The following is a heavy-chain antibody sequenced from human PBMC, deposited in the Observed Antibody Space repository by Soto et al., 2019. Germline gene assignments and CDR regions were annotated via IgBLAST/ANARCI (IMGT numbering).Heavy chain of an antibody. Sequence: PSQTLSLTCAISGDTVSTNTAAWNWIRQSPSRGLEWLGRIYYKSRWYNDYSESLKSRIAIIPDTSRNQFSLQLNSVIPEDTAVYYCARDWGYDPDPTYYYGMDVWGQGTKVTVCS. CDR2: IYYKSRWYN. CDR3: ARDWGYDPDPTYYYGMDV. D-gene: IGHD5-12*01. J-gene: IGHJ6*02. CDR1: GDTVSTNTAA. V-gene: IGHV6-1*01.